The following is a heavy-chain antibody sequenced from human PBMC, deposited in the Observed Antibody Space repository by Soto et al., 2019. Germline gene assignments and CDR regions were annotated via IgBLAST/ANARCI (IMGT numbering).Heavy chain of an antibody. CDR3: AKDGRVIAAAGRYFQH. D-gene: IGHD6-13*01. CDR1: GFTFSSYG. CDR2: ISYDGSNK. V-gene: IGHV3-30*18. J-gene: IGHJ1*01. Sequence: QVQLVESGGGVVQPGRSLRLSCAASGFTFSSYGMHWVRQAPGKGLEWVAVISYDGSNKYYADSVKGRFTISRDNSKNTLYLQMNSLRAEDTAVYYCAKDGRVIAAAGRYFQHWGQGTLVTVSS.